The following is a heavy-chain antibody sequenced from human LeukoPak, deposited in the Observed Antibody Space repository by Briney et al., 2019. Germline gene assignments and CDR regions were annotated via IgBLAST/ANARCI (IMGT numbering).Heavy chain of an antibody. D-gene: IGHD3-10*01. J-gene: IGHJ4*02. Sequence: SETLSLTCAVYGGSFSGYYWSWIRQPPGKGLEWIGEINHSGSTNYNPSLKSRVTISVDTSKNQFSLKLSSVTAADTAVYYCARDPARGHYWGQGTLVTVSS. CDR2: INHSGST. CDR1: GGSFSGYY. CDR3: ARDPARGHY. V-gene: IGHV4-34*01.